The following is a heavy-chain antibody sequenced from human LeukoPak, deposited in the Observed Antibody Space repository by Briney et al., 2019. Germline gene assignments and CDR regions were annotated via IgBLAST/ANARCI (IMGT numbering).Heavy chain of an antibody. CDR1: GGTFSSYA. J-gene: IGHJ6*02. V-gene: IGHV1-69*04. CDR2: IIPIFGIA. Sequence: ASVKVSCKASGGTFSSYAISWVRQAPGQGLEWMGRIIPIFGIANYAQKFQGRVTITADKSTSTAYMELSSPRSEDTAVYYCASWGYCSSTSCYRGSGYYYYGMDVWGQGTTATVSS. D-gene: IGHD2-2*02. CDR3: ASWGYCSSTSCYRGSGYYYYGMDV.